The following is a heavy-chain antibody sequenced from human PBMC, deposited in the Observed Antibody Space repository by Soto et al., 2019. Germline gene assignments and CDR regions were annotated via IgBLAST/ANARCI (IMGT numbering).Heavy chain of an antibody. CDR2: INHSGST. Sequence: SETLSLTCAVYGGSFSGYYWSWIRQPPGKGLEWIGEINHSGSTNYNPSLKSRVTISVDTSKNQFSLKLSSVTAVDTAVYYCARVGSSGCCGMDVWGQGTTVTVSS. V-gene: IGHV4-34*01. J-gene: IGHJ6*02. D-gene: IGHD6-19*01. CDR1: GGSFSGYY. CDR3: ARVGSSGCCGMDV.